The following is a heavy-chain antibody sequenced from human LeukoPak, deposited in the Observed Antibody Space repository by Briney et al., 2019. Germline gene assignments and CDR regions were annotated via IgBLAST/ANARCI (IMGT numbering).Heavy chain of an antibody. V-gene: IGHV4-39*01. D-gene: IGHD6-13*01. CDR3: ARQGASSWYGLAVY. CDR1: GDSISSSSYY. Sequence: SETLSLTCTVSGDSISSSSYYWGWIRQPPGKGLEWIGSIYYSGSTYYNPSLKSRVTISVDTSRNQFSLKLSSVIAADTAVYYCARQGASSWYGLAVYWGQGTLVTVSS. CDR2: IYYSGST. J-gene: IGHJ4*02.